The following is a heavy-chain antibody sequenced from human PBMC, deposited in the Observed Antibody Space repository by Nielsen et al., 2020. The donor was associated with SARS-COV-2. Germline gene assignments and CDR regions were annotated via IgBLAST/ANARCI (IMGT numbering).Heavy chain of an antibody. CDR3: ARDSPTVSTFDYYYYYGMDV. V-gene: IGHV3-11*05. CDR2: ISGSTGKT. Sequence: GESLKISCAASGFTFSDYYMSWIRQAPGKGLEWVSYISGSTGKTNYADSVKGRFSISRDNAKNSLYLQMNSLRDEDTAVYYCARDSPTVSTFDYYYYYGMDVWGQGTMVTVSS. J-gene: IGHJ6*02. CDR1: GFTFSDYY. D-gene: IGHD4-17*01.